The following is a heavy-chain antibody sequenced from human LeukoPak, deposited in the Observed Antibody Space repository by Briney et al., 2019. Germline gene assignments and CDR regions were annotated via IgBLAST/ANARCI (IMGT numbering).Heavy chain of an antibody. Sequence: GGSLRLSCAASGFTFRNYEMNWVRQAPGKGLEWLSYIGSTGAPIFYADSVKGRFTISRDNAKNSLYLQMNSLRAEGTAVYYCAREDLADALDVWGQGTTVTVSS. CDR3: AREDLADALDV. V-gene: IGHV3-48*03. J-gene: IGHJ6*02. CDR1: GFTFRNYE. D-gene: IGHD6-19*01. CDR2: IGSTGAPI.